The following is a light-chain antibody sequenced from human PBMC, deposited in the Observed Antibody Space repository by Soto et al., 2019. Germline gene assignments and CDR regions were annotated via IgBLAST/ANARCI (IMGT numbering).Light chain of an antibody. V-gene: IGKV1-5*01. J-gene: IGKJ1*01. Sequence: DIQMTQARSTLSASVGDRVTITCRASHSISSWLAWYQQKPGKAPNLLIYAASTLESGVPSRFSGSGSGTEFTLTISSLQPDDFATYYCQQYNSYWTFGQGTKVDIK. CDR1: HSISSW. CDR2: AAS. CDR3: QQYNSYWT.